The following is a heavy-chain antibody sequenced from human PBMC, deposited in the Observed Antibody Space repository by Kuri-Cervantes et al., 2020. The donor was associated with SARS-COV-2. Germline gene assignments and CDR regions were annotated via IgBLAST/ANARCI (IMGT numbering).Heavy chain of an antibody. CDR1: GFTFSSYA. Sequence: GESLKISCAASGFTFSSYAMSWVRQAPGKGLEWVSAISGSGGSTYYADSVKGRFTISRDNPKNTLYLQMNSLRAEDTAVYYCAKVPISETEYFQHWGQGTLVTVSS. D-gene: IGHD1-14*01. J-gene: IGHJ1*01. CDR3: AKVPISETEYFQH. CDR2: ISGSGGST. V-gene: IGHV3-23*01.